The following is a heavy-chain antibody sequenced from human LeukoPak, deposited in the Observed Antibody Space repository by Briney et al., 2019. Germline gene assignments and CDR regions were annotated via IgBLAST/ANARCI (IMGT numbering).Heavy chain of an antibody. D-gene: IGHD4-17*01. CDR1: GGSFSGYY. Sequence: KTSETLSLTCAVYGGSFSGYYWSWIRQPPGKGLEWIGEINHSGSTNYNPSLKSRVTISVDTSKNQFSLKLSSVTAADTAVYYCARAPVTTHAFDIWGQGTMVTVSS. CDR2: INHSGST. J-gene: IGHJ3*02. V-gene: IGHV4-34*01. CDR3: ARAPVTTHAFDI.